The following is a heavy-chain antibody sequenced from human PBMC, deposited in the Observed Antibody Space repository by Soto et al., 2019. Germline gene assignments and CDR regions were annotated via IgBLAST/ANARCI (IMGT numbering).Heavy chain of an antibody. J-gene: IGHJ4*01. CDR1: GYTFTSYG. CDR2: ISAYNGNT. D-gene: IGHD5-18*01. CDR3: AREVGMCIQLWLPGGYFDY. V-gene: IGHV1-18*01. Sequence: GASVKVSCKAYGYTFTSYGIRWVRQATGQGLEWMGWISAYNGNTNYAQKLQGRVTMTTDTSTSTAYMELRSLRSDDTAVYYCAREVGMCIQLWLPGGYFDYGGHGTLVTVS.